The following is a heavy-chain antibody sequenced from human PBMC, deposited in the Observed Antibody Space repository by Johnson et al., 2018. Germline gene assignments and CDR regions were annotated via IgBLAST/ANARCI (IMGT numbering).Heavy chain of an antibody. Sequence: QVQLQESGPGLVKPSETLSLTCTVSGGSISDYYWSWIRQPPGKGLEWIGYIYYTGTTHYNPSLNGPGPLSVDTSKNQFSLKVIPLTAADPAVYYCARGHPQWLPPNDAFDIWGQGTMVTGSS. V-gene: IGHV4-59*01. J-gene: IGHJ3*02. CDR1: GGSISDYY. D-gene: IGHD6-19*01. CDR2: IYYTGTT. CDR3: ARGHPQWLPPNDAFDI.